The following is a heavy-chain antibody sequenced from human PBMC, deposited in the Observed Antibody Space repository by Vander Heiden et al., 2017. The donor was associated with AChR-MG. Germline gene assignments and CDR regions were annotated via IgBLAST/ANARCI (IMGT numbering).Heavy chain of an antibody. CDR1: GFTFSSYG. D-gene: IGHD6-6*01. CDR3: AREGARPRDYYYMDV. V-gene: IGHV3-33*01. J-gene: IGHJ6*03. CDR2: IWYDGSNK. Sequence: QVQLVESGGGVVQPGRSLRLSCAASGFTFSSYGMHWVRQAPGKGLEWVAVIWYDGSNKYYADSVKGRFTISRDNSKNTLYLQMNSLRAEDTAVYYCAREGARPRDYYYMDVWGKGTTVTVSS.